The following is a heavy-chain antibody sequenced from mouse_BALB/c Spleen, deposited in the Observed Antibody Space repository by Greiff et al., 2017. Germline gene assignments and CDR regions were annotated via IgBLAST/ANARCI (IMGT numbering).Heavy chain of an antibody. CDR3: ASHYDGYYAWFAY. D-gene: IGHD2-3*01. Sequence: QVQLKESGPGLVAPSQSLSITCTVSGFSLTGYGVNWVRQPPGKGLEWLGMIWGDGSTDYNSALKSRLSISKDNSKSQVFLKMNSLQTDDTARYYCASHYDGYYAWFAYWGQGTLVTVSA. V-gene: IGHV2-6-7*01. J-gene: IGHJ3*01. CDR1: GFSLTGYG. CDR2: IWGDGST.